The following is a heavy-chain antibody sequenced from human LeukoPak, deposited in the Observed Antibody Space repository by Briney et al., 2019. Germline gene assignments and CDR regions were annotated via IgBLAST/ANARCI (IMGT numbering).Heavy chain of an antibody. CDR2: IYPGGGSA. CDR1: GYTFTSYY. CDR3: ARDNDLDY. D-gene: IGHD2-8*01. Sequence: ASVKVSCKASGYTFTSYYIHWVRQAPGQGLEWMGIIYPGGGSANSAQTFQGRVTMTRDMSTSTVYMGLSSLRSEDTAVYYCARDNDLDYWGQGTLVTVSS. J-gene: IGHJ4*02. V-gene: IGHV1-46*01.